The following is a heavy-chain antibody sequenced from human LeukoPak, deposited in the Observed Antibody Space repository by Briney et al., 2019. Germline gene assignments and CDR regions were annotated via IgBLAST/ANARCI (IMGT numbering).Heavy chain of an antibody. CDR2: IYTSGST. Sequence: PSETLSLTCAVYGGSFSGYYWSRIRQPPGKGLEWIGYIYTSGSTNYNPSLKSRVTISVDTSKNQFSLKLNSVTAADSAVYYCARRRFSLDFWGQGTLVTVSS. J-gene: IGHJ4*02. CDR3: ARRRFSLDF. D-gene: IGHD3-3*01. CDR1: GGSFSGYY. V-gene: IGHV4-4*09.